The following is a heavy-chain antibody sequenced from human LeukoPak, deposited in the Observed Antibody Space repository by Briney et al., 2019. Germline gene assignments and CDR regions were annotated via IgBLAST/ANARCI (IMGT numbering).Heavy chain of an antibody. CDR1: GFTFSSYW. D-gene: IGHD3-10*01. CDR3: AREMIGSYYYGSGSYAAFDI. V-gene: IGHV3-7*01. J-gene: IGHJ3*02. CDR2: IKQDGSEK. Sequence: QSGGSLRLSCAASGFTFSSYWMSWVRQAPGKGLEWVANIKQDGSEKYYVDSVRGRFTISRDNAKNSLYLQMKSLRAEDTAVYYCAREMIGSYYYGSGSYAAFDIWGQGTMVTVSS.